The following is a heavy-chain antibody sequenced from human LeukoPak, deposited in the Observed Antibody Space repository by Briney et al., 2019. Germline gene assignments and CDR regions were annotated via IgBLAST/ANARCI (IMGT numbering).Heavy chain of an antibody. CDR3: ARGTKRKTIFGVVIISWFDP. CDR2: IYYSGST. D-gene: IGHD3-3*01. CDR1: GGSISSYY. J-gene: IGHJ5*02. V-gene: IGHV4-59*12. Sequence: SETLSLTCTVSGGSISSYYWSWIRQPPGKGLEWIGYIYYSGSTNYNPSLKSRVTISVDTSKNQFSLKLSSVTAADTAVYYCARGTKRKTIFGVVIISWFDPWGQGTLVTVSS.